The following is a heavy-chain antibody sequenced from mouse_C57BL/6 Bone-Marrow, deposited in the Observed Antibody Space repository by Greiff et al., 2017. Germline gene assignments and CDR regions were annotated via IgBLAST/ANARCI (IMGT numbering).Heavy chain of an antibody. CDR3: ARWGYRTEFAY. CDR2: IDPTDIYT. CDR1: GYTFTSYW. J-gene: IGHJ3*01. Sequence: QVQLQQPGAELVKPGASVKLSCKASGYTFTSYWMQWVKQRPGQGLEWIGEIDPTDIYTNYNQKFKGKATLTVDTSSRTDYMQLSSLTSEDSAVYYCARWGYRTEFAYWGQGTLVTVSA. V-gene: IGHV1-50*01. D-gene: IGHD1-3*01.